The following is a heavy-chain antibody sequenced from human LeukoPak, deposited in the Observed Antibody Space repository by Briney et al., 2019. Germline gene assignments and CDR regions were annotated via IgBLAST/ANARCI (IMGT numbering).Heavy chain of an antibody. Sequence: SETLSLTCTVSGGSISSGSYYWSWIRQPPGKGLEWIGYIYYSGSTNYNPSLKSRVTISVDTSKNQFSLKLSSVTAADTAVYYCARDVSHFDYWGQGTLVTVSS. V-gene: IGHV4-61*01. CDR1: GGSISSGSYY. CDR3: ARDVSHFDY. J-gene: IGHJ4*02. CDR2: IYYSGST.